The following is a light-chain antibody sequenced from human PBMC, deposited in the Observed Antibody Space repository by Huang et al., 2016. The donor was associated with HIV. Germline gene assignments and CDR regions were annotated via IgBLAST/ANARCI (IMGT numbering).Light chain of an antibody. Sequence: IEMTQSPPSLSASVGDRVTLTCRASRGIDTFLAWYKQKPGKPPKLLIYAASILHSGVPSRFSGSGSGTDFTLTISSLQPEDVAYYYCQKYDSAPRTFGQGTKVELK. CDR1: RGIDTF. V-gene: IGKV1-27*01. CDR2: AAS. CDR3: QKYDSAPRT. J-gene: IGKJ1*01.